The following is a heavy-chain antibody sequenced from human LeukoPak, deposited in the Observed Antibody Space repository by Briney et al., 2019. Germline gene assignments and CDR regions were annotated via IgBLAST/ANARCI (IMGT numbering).Heavy chain of an antibody. CDR1: GDSISSGDYY. CDR2: ISSSGST. J-gene: IGHJ4*02. V-gene: IGHV4-61*02. Sequence: SETLSLTCTVSGDSISSGDYYWSWIRQPAGKGLEWIGRISSSGSTNYNPSLKSRVTISVDTSKNQFSLKLSSVTAADTAVYYCARDQYYYGSGSYGLDYWGQGTLVTVSS. D-gene: IGHD3-10*01. CDR3: ARDQYYYGSGSYGLDY.